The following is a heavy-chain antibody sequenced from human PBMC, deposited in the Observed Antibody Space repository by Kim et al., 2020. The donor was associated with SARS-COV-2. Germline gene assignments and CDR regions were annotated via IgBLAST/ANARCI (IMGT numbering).Heavy chain of an antibody. CDR3: ARAGSGWPDYYLYGVDV. J-gene: IGHJ6*02. V-gene: IGHV3-48*02. Sequence: GGSLRLSCAASGFTFSSYSMNWVRQAPGKGLEWVSYISSSSSTIYYADSVKGRFTISRDNAKKSLYLQMNSLRDEDTAVYYCARAGSGWPDYYLYGVDVWGQGTTATVSS. CDR2: ISSSSSTI. CDR1: GFTFSSYS. D-gene: IGHD6-19*01.